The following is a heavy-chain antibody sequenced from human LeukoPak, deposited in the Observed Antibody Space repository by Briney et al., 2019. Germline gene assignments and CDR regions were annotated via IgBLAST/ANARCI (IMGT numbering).Heavy chain of an antibody. V-gene: IGHV3-30-3*01. CDR3: ARGDYYYGSGSYNDY. J-gene: IGHJ4*02. D-gene: IGHD3-10*01. Sequence: GGSLRLSCTAWGHIFKRYATLWPRQAPGKGLEWVAVISYDGSNKYYADSVKGRFTISREYTKYTLYLQMKRMRSERTAVSDSARGDYYYGSGSYNDYWGQGTLVTVSS. CDR2: ISYDGSNK. CDR1: GHIFKRYA.